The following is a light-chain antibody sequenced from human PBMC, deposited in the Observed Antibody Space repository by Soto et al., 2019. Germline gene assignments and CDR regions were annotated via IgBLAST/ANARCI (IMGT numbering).Light chain of an antibody. CDR1: QSVSSSY. V-gene: IGKV3-20*01. CDR2: GAS. Sequence: EIVLTQSPGTLSLSPGERATLSCRASQSVSSSYLAWYQQKPGQAPRLLIYGASSSATGIPDRFSGSGSGSDFTLTIIRLEPEDFAVYYCQQYGDSPRTFGQGTKVDIK. CDR3: QQYGDSPRT. J-gene: IGKJ1*01.